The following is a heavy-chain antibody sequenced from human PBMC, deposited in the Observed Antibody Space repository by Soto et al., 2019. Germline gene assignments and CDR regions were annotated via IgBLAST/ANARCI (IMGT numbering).Heavy chain of an antibody. Sequence: GGSLRLSCAASGFTFDDYAMHWVRQAPGKGLEWVSGISWNSGSIGYADSVKGRFTISRDNAKNSLYLQMNSLRAEDTAVYYCAKDRSTYYLVPPFDPWGQGTLVTVS. J-gene: IGHJ5*02. CDR3: AKDRSTYYLVPPFDP. CDR1: GFTFDDYA. V-gene: IGHV3-9*01. CDR2: ISWNSGSI. D-gene: IGHD3-10*01.